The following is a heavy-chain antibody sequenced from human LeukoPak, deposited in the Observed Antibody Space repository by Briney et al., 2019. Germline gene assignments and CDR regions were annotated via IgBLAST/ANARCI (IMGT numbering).Heavy chain of an antibody. J-gene: IGHJ4*02. V-gene: IGHV3-7*01. D-gene: IGHD2-2*01. CDR3: ARGQLADIY. CDR2: IKPDGSEK. Sequence: PAGTLRLSCAASGFTLRSYWMSWVRQTPGKGLEWLARIKPDGSEKSYVDSVKGRITISSDNAKTSVYLQMNSLRVEGTAVYYCARGQLADIYWGQGALVTVSS. CDR1: GFTLRSYW.